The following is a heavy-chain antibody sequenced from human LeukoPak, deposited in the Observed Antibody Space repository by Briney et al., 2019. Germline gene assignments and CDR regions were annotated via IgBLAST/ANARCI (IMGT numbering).Heavy chain of an antibody. CDR2: IYDRGST. J-gene: IGHJ4*02. CDR3: ARGRTFDN. CDR1: GGSISSYY. V-gene: IGHV4-59*01. Sequence: SETLSLTCTVSGGSISSYYWSWIRQPPGKGLEWIGNIYDRGSTKYNPSLKSRVTISVDMSKNQFSLRLSSVTAADTAVYYCARGRTFDNWGQGTLVTVSS.